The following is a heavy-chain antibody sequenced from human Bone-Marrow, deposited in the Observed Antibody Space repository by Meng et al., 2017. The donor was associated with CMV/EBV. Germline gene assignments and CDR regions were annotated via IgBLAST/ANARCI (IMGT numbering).Heavy chain of an antibody. CDR2: IYYSGNT. Sequence: SETLSLTCTVSGGSMNTYYSSWIRQSPGKGLQWIGYIYYSGNTNYNPSLRSRVTISADTSKNQFSLKLTSVTAADTAVYYCARTAWFGELYYYYGFDIWGQGTTVTGSS. D-gene: IGHD3-10*01. J-gene: IGHJ6*01. CDR1: GGSMNTYY. V-gene: IGHV4-59*01. CDR3: ARTAWFGELYYYYGFDI.